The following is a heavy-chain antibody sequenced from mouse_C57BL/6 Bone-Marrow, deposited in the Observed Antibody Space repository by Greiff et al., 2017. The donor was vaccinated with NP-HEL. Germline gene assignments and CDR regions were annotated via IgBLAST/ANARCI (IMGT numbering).Heavy chain of an antibody. Sequence: VQLQQPGAELVMPGASVKLSCKASGYTFTSYWMHWVKQRPGQGLEWIGEIDPSDSYTNYNQKFKGKSTLTVDKSSSTAYMQLSSLTSEDSAVYYCARRRTGTLDYWGQGTTLTVSS. CDR3: ARRRTGTLDY. CDR2: IDPSDSYT. J-gene: IGHJ2*01. D-gene: IGHD4-1*01. V-gene: IGHV1-69*01. CDR1: GYTFTSYW.